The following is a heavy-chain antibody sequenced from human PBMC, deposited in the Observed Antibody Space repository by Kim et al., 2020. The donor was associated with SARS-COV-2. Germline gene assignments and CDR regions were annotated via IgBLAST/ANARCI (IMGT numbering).Heavy chain of an antibody. CDR3: AKSWGGIAARRPDAFDI. Sequence: VKGRFTISRDNSKNTLYLQMNSLRAEDTAVYYCAKSWGGIAARRPDAFDIWGQGTMVTVSS. V-gene: IGHV3-23*01. D-gene: IGHD6-6*01. J-gene: IGHJ3*02.